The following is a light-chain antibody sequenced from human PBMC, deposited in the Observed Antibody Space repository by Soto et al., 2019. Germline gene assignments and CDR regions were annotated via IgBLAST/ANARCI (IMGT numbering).Light chain of an antibody. CDR2: GVS. J-gene: IGKJ1*01. Sequence: DIQMTQSPSSLSASVGDRVTITCRASQGVANYLGWYQQKPGKVPKALIYGVSTLQSGVPSRFSGSGSDTDFTLTISSLQPEDAATYYCQHYRSAQMTFGQGPKVEIK. V-gene: IGKV1-27*01. CDR1: QGVANY. CDR3: QHYRSAQMT.